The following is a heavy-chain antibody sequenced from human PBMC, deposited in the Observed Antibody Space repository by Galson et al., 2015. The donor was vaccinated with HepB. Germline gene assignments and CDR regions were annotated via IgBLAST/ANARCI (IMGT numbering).Heavy chain of an antibody. J-gene: IGHJ3*02. CDR1: GFSLSTSGVG. Sequence: PALVKPTQTLTLTCTFSGFSLSTSGVGVGWIRQPPGKALEWLALIYWDYDKRYSPSLKSRLTITKDTSKNQVVLTMTNMDPVDTATYYCAHRGGYSYGYQDAFDIWGQGTMVTVSS. V-gene: IGHV2-5*02. D-gene: IGHD5-18*01. CDR3: AHRGGYSYGYQDAFDI. CDR2: IYWDYDK.